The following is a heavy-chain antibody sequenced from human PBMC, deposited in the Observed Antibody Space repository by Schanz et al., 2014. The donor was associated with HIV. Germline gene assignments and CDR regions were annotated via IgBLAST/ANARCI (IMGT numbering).Heavy chain of an antibody. V-gene: IGHV3-74*01. Sequence: EVQLVESGGGLVQPGGSLRLSCAASGFTFSTYWMHWVRQAPGKGLVWVSRINSDGSSTSYADSVKGRFTISRDNAKNSLYMQMNSLRGDDTALYYCAKAYSTSRPYSMDIWGQGTTVTVSS. D-gene: IGHD6-6*01. CDR1: GFTFSTYW. CDR2: INSDGSST. CDR3: AKAYSTSRPYSMDI. J-gene: IGHJ6*02.